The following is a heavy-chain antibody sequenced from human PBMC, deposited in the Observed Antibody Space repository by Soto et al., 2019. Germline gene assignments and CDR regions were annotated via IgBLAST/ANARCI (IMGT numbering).Heavy chain of an antibody. V-gene: IGHV3-30*18. D-gene: IGHD6-19*01. CDR2: ISYLGSNK. CDR3: AQDWAEVAASGGMDV. CDR1: GFTFSNYA. Sequence: QVQLVESGGGVVQPGSSLRLSCAASGFTFSNYAMHWVRQAPGKGLEWVAVISYLGSNKYYGDSVKGRFTISRDNSKNALYLQMSSLTAEDTAVYFCAQDWAEVAASGGMDVWGQGTTVIVSS. J-gene: IGHJ6*02.